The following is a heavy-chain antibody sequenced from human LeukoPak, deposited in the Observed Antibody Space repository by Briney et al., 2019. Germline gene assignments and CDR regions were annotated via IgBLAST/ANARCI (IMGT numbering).Heavy chain of an antibody. D-gene: IGHD2-21*02. V-gene: IGHV3-21*01. CDR1: GFTFSSYT. J-gene: IGHJ3*02. CDR2: ITITSNYI. Sequence: GGSLRLSCAASGFTFSSYTMNWVRQAPGKGLEWVSSITITSNYIFYTDSVRGRFTISRDHAQNSLYLRMNSLRAAGTAVYYCARDDGGDFNDAFDIWGQGTLVTVSS. CDR3: ARDDGGDFNDAFDI.